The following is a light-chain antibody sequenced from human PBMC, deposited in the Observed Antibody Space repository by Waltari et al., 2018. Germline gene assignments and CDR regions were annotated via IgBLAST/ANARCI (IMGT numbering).Light chain of an antibody. CDR2: AAS. Sequence: DVQLTQSPSSLSASVGDRVTITCRASQSIGNYLNWYQHKPGKAPTLLLYAASSFQSGVPSRFSGDGSGSDFTLTVSSLQPEDFATYYCQQSYMTPWTFGQGTKVEIK. CDR3: QQSYMTPWT. CDR1: QSIGNY. V-gene: IGKV1-39*01. J-gene: IGKJ1*01.